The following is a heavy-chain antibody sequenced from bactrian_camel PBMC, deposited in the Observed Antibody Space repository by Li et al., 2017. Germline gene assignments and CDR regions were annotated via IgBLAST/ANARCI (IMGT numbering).Heavy chain of an antibody. CDR2: IYSDGSNT. CDR1: GYTRSAYR. V-gene: IGHV3S6*01. Sequence: HVQLVESGGGSVQAGGSLRLSCAASGYTRSAYRSSCMGWFRQAPGKGLEWVSSIYSDGSNTYYADSVKGRFTISRDNAKNTVYLLMNSLKPEDTAVYYCVKPNPDARGGFDHWGQGTQVTVS. J-gene: IGHJ4*01. D-gene: IGHD1*01. CDR3: VKPNPDARGGFDH.